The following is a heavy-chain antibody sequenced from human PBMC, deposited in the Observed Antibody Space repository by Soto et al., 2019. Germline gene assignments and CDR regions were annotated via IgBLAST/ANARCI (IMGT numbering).Heavy chain of an antibody. CDR1: GFTFDDYA. V-gene: IGHV3-9*01. J-gene: IGHJ3*02. Sequence: QPGGSLRLSCAASGFTFDDYAMHWVRQAPGKGLEWVSGISWNSGSIGYADSVKGRFTISRDNAKNSLYLQMNSLRAEDTALYYCAKDWNSGSYHGAFDIWGQGTMVTVSS. D-gene: IGHD1-26*01. CDR3: AKDWNSGSYHGAFDI. CDR2: ISWNSGSI.